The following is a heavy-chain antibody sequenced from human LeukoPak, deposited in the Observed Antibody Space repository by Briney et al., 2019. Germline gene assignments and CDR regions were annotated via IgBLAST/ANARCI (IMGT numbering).Heavy chain of an antibody. D-gene: IGHD1-26*01. CDR1: GDSISSYF. CDR3: ARDRRWEQLHAFDL. CDR2: VHYSEST. J-gene: IGHJ3*01. V-gene: IGHV4-59*01. Sequence: PWETLSLTCTVSGDSISSYFWSWIRQPPGKGLEWIAYVHYSESTNYNPSLNSRVTISLDTAWNQFSLMLSSVTAADTALYYCARDRRWEQLHAFDLWGPGAMVTAYS.